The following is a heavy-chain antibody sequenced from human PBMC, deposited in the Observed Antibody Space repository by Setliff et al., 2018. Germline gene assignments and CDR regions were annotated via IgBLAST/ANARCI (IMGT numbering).Heavy chain of an antibody. CDR3: ARAQVVFAISAPVWYFEV. CDR2: INHSGST. J-gene: IGHJ2*01. Sequence: PSETLSLTCAVYGGSFSGYQWTWIRQPPGKGLEWVGEINHSGSTNYNPSLKSRVSISVEKSKNQFSLMLTSVTAADTAVYYCARAQVVFAISAPVWYFEVWGRGTQVTVSS. D-gene: IGHD2-21*01. V-gene: IGHV4-34*01. CDR1: GGSFSGYQ.